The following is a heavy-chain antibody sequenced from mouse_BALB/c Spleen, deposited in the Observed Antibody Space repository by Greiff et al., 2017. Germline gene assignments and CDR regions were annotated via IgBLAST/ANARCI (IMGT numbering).Heavy chain of an antibody. J-gene: IGHJ2*01. Sequence: VQLQQSGAELMKPGASVKISCKATGYTFTDYNMDWVKQSHGKSLEWIGDINPNNGGTIYNQKFKGKATLTVDKSSSTAYMELRSLTSEDTAVYYCARGHDSLYYFDYWGQGTTLTVSS. CDR2: INPNNGGT. CDR1: GYTFTDYN. CDR3: ARGHDSLYYFDY. D-gene: IGHD2-4*01. V-gene: IGHV1-18*01.